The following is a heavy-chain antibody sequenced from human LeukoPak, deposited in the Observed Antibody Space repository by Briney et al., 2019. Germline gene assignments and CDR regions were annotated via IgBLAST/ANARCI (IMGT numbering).Heavy chain of an antibody. CDR2: IWSDASNT. CDR1: GFIFSSYG. D-gene: IGHD3-9*01. Sequence: PGGSLRLSCAASGFIFSSYGMHWVRQAPGKGLEWVAVIWSDASNTYYVDSAKGRFTISRDNSKNTLYLQMNSLRAEDTAVYYCARTYNIRYFDTWGQGTLVTVSS. CDR3: ARTYNIRYFDT. J-gene: IGHJ4*02. V-gene: IGHV3-33*01.